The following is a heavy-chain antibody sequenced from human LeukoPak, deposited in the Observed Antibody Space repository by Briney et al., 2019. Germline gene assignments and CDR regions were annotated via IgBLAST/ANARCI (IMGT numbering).Heavy chain of an antibody. CDR1: GGSVSSGSYY. Sequence: SETLSLTCTVSGGSVSSGSYYWSWIRQPPGKGLEWIGYISFIGSTNYNPSLKSRVTISVDTSKNQFSLKLSSVTAADTAVYYCARVTQSRGYSYSIDYGGQGTLVTVSS. CDR2: ISFIGST. CDR3: ARVTQSRGYSYSIDY. J-gene: IGHJ4*02. V-gene: IGHV4-61*01. D-gene: IGHD5-18*01.